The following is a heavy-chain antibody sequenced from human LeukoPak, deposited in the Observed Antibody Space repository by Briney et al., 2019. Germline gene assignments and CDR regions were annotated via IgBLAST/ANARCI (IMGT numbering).Heavy chain of an antibody. Sequence: GGSLRLSCAASRFTFSSYAMSWVRQAPGKGLEWVSFIYSAGNTHYSDSVKGRFTVSIDNSKNTLYLQMNSLRAEDTAVYYCARRAGAYTHPYDYWGQGTLVTVSS. V-gene: IGHV3-53*01. D-gene: IGHD3-16*01. J-gene: IGHJ4*02. CDR3: ARRAGAYTHPYDY. CDR1: RFTFSSYA. CDR2: IYSAGNT.